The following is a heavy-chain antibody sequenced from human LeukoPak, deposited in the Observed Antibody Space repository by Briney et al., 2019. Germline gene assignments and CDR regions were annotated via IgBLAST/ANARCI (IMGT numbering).Heavy chain of an antibody. CDR1: GYSISSGYY. V-gene: IGHV4-38-2*02. CDR2: IYHSGST. CDR3: GRDGPMRVGATWLTFDY. D-gene: IGHD1-26*01. J-gene: IGHJ4*02. Sequence: SETLSLTCTVSGYSISSGYYWGWIRRPPGKGLEWIGSIYHSGSTYYNPSLKSSITISGDTSKNQFSLKLGSGTAADPAVYYCGRDGPMRVGATWLTFDYWGQGTLVTVSS.